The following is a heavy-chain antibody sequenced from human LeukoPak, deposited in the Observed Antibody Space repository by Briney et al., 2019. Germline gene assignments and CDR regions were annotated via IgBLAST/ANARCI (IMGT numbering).Heavy chain of an antibody. J-gene: IGHJ3*02. Sequence: PGGSLRLSCAASGFTFSSYAMSWVRQAPGKGLEWVSAISGSGGSTYYADSVKRRFTISRDNSKNTLYLQMNSLRAEDTAVYYCAKDQATSSGGCNEGVAVDIWGQGAMVTVSS. CDR3: AKDQATSSGGCNEGVAVDI. V-gene: IGHV3-23*01. CDR2: ISGSGGST. D-gene: IGHD6-25*01. CDR1: GFTFSSYA.